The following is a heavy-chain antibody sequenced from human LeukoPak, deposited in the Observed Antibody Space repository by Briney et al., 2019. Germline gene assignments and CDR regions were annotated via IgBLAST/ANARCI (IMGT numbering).Heavy chain of an antibody. Sequence: ASVKVSCKASGYTFTSYGISWVRQAPGQGLEWMGWISAYNGNTNYAQKLQGRVTMTTDTSTSTGYMELRSLRSDDTAVYYCARDVDIAAARFDPWGQGTLVTVSS. V-gene: IGHV1-18*01. D-gene: IGHD6-13*01. CDR2: ISAYNGNT. CDR3: ARDVDIAAARFDP. J-gene: IGHJ5*02. CDR1: GYTFTSYG.